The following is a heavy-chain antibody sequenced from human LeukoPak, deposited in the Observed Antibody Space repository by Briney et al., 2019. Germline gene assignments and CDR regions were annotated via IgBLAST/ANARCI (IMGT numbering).Heavy chain of an antibody. V-gene: IGHV4-39*01. Sequence: PSETLSLTCTVSGGSISSSSYYWGWIRQPPGKGLEWIGSIYYSGSTYYNPSLKSRVTISVDTSKNQFSLKLSSVTAADTAVYYCAREFPLLWFGELLAPDYYYYYTDVWGKGTTVTTSS. CDR1: GGSISSSSYY. CDR2: IYYSGST. CDR3: AREFPLLWFGELLAPDYYYYYTDV. J-gene: IGHJ6*03. D-gene: IGHD3-10*01.